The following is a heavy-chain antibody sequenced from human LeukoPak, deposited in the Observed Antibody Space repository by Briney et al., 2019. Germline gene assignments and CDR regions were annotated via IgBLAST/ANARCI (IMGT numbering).Heavy chain of an antibody. CDR3: AKSGSGLWFGELSY. D-gene: IGHD3-10*01. V-gene: IGHV3-23*01. CDR1: GFTFSSYA. CDR2: ISGSGGST. J-gene: IGHJ4*02. Sequence: GGSLRLSCAASGFTFSSYAMSWVRQAPGKGLEWVSAISGSGGSTYYADSVKGRFTISRDNSKNTLYLQMNSLRAEDTAVYYCAKSGSGLWFGELSYWGQGTPVTVSS.